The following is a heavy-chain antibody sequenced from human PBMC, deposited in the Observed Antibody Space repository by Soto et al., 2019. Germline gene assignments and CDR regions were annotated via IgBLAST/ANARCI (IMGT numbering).Heavy chain of an antibody. CDR3: ARAPGGPGIAEY. Sequence: QVQLVQSGAEEKKPGASVKVSCKASGYTFTSYAMHWGRQAPGQRLEWMGWINAGNGNTKYSQKFQGRVTITRDTSASTAYMELSSLRSEYTAVYSCARAPGGPGIAEYWGQGTLVTVSS. CDR2: INAGNGNT. D-gene: IGHD6-13*01. V-gene: IGHV1-3*05. CDR1: GYTFTSYA. J-gene: IGHJ4*02.